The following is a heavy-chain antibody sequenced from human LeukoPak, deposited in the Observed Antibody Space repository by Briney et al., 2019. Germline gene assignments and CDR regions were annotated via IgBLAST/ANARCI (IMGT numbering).Heavy chain of an antibody. CDR2: IYTGGST. CDR3: ARDRSLSGTRGAFDI. D-gene: IGHD3-22*01. V-gene: IGHV3-66*02. Sequence: GGSLRLSCAASGFTVSRNHMSWVRQVPGKGLEWVSVIYTGGSTYYADSVEGRFTISRDNSKNTVYLQINSLRTEDTAIYYCARDRSLSGTRGAFDIWGQGTMVTVSS. J-gene: IGHJ3*02. CDR1: GFTVSRNH.